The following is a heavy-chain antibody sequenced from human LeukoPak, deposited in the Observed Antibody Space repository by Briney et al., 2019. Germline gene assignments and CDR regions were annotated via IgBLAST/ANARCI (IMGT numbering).Heavy chain of an antibody. CDR2: IDWDDGK. CDR3: ARIRSSSSWFDY. J-gene: IGHJ4*02. Sequence: SGPTLVNPTQTLTLTCTFSGFSLSTSGMCVSWIRQPPGKALEWLARIDWDDGKYYSTSLKARLTISKDTSKNQVVLTMTNMDPVDTATYYCARIRSSSSWFDYWGQGTLVTVSS. V-gene: IGHV2-70*11. CDR1: GFSLSTSGMC. D-gene: IGHD6-13*01.